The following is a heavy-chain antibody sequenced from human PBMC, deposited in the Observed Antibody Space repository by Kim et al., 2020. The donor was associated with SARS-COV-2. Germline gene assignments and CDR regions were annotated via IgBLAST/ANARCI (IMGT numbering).Heavy chain of an antibody. Sequence: GGSLRLSCVGSGFTFSNYAMSWVRQTPGKGLEWISSFSPIASRTYYGDSVKGRFTVSRDNSKNTLYLQMNNLRVEDTAVYFCAKVQQEWEFLGATYFDYWGQGTLVTVSS. J-gene: IGHJ4*02. D-gene: IGHD3-10*01. CDR1: GFTFSNYA. CDR2: FSPIASRT. CDR3: AKVQQEWEFLGATYFDY. V-gene: IGHV3-23*01.